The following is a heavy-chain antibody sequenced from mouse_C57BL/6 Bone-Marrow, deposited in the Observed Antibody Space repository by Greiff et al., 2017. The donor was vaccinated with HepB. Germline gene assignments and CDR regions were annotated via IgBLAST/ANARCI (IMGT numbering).Heavy chain of an antibody. J-gene: IGHJ2*01. CDR1: GFNIKDDY. D-gene: IGHD1-1*01. CDR3: TTFYYYGSSLCDY. CDR2: IDPENGDT. V-gene: IGHV14-4*01. Sequence: VQLQQSGAELVRPGASVKLSCTASGFNIKDDYMHWVKQRPEQGLEWIGWIDPENGDTEYASKFQGKVTITADTSANTAYLQLSSLTSEDTAVYYGTTFYYYGSSLCDYWGQGTTLTVSS.